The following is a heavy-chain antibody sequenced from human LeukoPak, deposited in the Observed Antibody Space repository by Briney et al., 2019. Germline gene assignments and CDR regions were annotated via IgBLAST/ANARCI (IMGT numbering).Heavy chain of an antibody. V-gene: IGHV3-30*04. CDR1: GFTFSNYA. Sequence: GRSLRLSCAASGFTFSNYAMHWVRQAPGKGLEWMSVLSYDARNKYFADSVKGRFTLSRDNAKNSLYLQMNSLRAEDTAVYYCARDLNGDYDYWGQGTLVTVSS. D-gene: IGHD4-17*01. CDR2: LSYDARNK. J-gene: IGHJ4*02. CDR3: ARDLNGDYDY.